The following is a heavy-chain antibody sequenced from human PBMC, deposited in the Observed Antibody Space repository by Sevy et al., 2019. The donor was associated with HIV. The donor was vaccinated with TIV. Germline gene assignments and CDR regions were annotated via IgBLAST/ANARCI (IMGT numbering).Heavy chain of an antibody. J-gene: IGHJ4*02. CDR1: GFSYSSYG. D-gene: IGHD2-21*01. CDR2: IQNDGSNK. CDR3: VRDGGGEGGDH. V-gene: IGHV3-30*02. Sequence: GGSLRLSCAASGFSYSSYGMHWVRQAPGKGLEWVAYIQNDGSNKDYADSVKGRFTISRDNSKNTLDQQMNSLRVEDAAVYYGVRDGGGEGGDHWGQGTLVTVSS.